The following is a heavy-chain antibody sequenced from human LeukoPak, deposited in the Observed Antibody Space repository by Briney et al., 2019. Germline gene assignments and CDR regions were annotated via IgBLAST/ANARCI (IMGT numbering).Heavy chain of an antibody. CDR1: GFTFSSYS. J-gene: IGHJ6*03. Sequence: GGSLRLSCAASGFTFSSYSMNWVRQAPGKGLEWVSSISSSSSYIYYADSVKGRFTISRDNAKNSLYLQMNSLRAEDTAVYYCARGAPNRPPRYYYYYMDVWGKGTTVTVSS. V-gene: IGHV3-21*01. CDR2: ISSSSSYI. CDR3: ARGAPNRPPRYYYYYMDV. D-gene: IGHD1-14*01.